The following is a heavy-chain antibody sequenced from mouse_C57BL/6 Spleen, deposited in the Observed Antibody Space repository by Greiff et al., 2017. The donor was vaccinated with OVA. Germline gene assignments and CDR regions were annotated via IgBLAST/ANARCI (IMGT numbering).Heavy chain of an antibody. Sequence: VKLQESGAELARPGASVKLSCKASGYTFTSYGISWVKQRTGQGLEWIGEIYPRSGNTYYNEKFKGKATLTADKSSSTAYMELRSLTSEDSAVYFCARPGGAYWGQGTLVTVSA. CDR2: IYPRSGNT. J-gene: IGHJ3*01. CDR3: ARPGGAY. V-gene: IGHV1-81*01. CDR1: GYTFTSYG.